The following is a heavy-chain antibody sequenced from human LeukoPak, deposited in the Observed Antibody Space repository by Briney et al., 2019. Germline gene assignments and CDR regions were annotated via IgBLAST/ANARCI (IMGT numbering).Heavy chain of an antibody. V-gene: IGHV3-23*01. CDR2: ISGSGGST. Sequence: GGSLRLSCAASGFTFSTNAMSWVRQAPGKGLEWVSAISGSGGSTYYADSVKGRFTISRDNSKNTLYLQMNSLRAEDTAVYYCAKADSSGDYFDYWGQGTLVTVSS. CDR1: GFTFSTNA. D-gene: IGHD6-19*01. CDR3: AKADSSGDYFDY. J-gene: IGHJ4*02.